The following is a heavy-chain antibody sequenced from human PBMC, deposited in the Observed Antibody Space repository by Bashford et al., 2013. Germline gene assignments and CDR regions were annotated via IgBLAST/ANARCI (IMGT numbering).Heavy chain of an antibody. CDR1: GESFSGYY. Sequence: SETLSLTCDVYGESFSGYYCNWVRQSPGKGLEWIGSIYYSGSTYYNPSLKSRVTISVDMSKNQFSLKLSSVTAADTAVYYCVRPINHAFDVWGQGTMVTVSS. V-gene: IGHV4-34*01. D-gene: IGHD3-9*01. CDR3: VRPINHAFDV. J-gene: IGHJ3*01. CDR2: IYYSGST.